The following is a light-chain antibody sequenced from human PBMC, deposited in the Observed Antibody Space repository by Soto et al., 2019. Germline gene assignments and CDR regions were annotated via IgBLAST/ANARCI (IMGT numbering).Light chain of an antibody. V-gene: IGKV3-20*01. CDR2: DAS. CDR3: QQYGSSPT. J-gene: IGKJ5*01. Sequence: EFALTQSPGTLSLSPGARATLSCRASQSIANDYLTWYQQKPGQAPRVLIYDASTRATGIPDRFSGSGSGTDFTLTISRLEPQDFAVYYCQQYGSSPTFGQGTRLEIK. CDR1: QSIANDY.